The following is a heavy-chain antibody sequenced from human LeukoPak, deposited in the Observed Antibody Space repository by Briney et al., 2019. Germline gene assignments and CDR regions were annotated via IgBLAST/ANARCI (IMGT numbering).Heavy chain of an antibody. Sequence: PGGSLRLSCAASGFTFSDFAMIWVRQPPGKGLEWVSSTFQGGGEIHYADSVRGRFTISRDNSRSTLFLQMNSLRAEDTAVYYCAKVRWDNSGWYYLDYWGQGTLVTVSS. J-gene: IGHJ4*02. CDR3: AKVRWDNSGWYYLDY. CDR1: GFTFSDFA. V-gene: IGHV3-23*01. D-gene: IGHD6-19*01. CDR2: TFQGGGEI.